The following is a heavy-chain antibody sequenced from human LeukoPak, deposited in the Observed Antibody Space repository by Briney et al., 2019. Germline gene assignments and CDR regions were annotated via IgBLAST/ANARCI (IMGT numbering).Heavy chain of an antibody. D-gene: IGHD3-22*01. CDR1: GYSFTSYW. CDR3: AIRAYYYDSSGYPEYYFDY. V-gene: IGHV5-51*01. J-gene: IGHJ4*02. CDR2: IYPGDSDT. Sequence: GESLKISCKGSGYSFTSYWIGWVRQKPGKGLEWMRIIYPGDSDTRYSPSFQGQVTISADKSISTAYLQWSSLKASDTAMYYCAIRAYYYDSSGYPEYYFDYWGQGTLVTVSS.